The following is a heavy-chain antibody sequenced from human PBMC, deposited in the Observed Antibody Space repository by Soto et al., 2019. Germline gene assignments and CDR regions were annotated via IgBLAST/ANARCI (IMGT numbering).Heavy chain of an antibody. V-gene: IGHV3-23*01. J-gene: IGHJ4*02. D-gene: IGHD2-15*01. Sequence: DVQLLESGGGLVQPEGSLRLSCAASGFTFSSYAMGWVRQGPGKGLEWVAVVSIGGSTHYADSVRGGFTISRDNSKNTPSLQMNSLTAEDAAVYFCAKRRGAGGHFDYWGQGALVTVSS. CDR3: AKRRGAGGHFDY. CDR2: VSIGGST. CDR1: GFTFSSYA.